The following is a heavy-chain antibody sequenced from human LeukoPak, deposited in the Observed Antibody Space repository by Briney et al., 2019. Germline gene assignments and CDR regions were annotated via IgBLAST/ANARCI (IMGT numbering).Heavy chain of an antibody. CDR3: ARDLRYCSSASCSENGAFDI. CDR2: ISSSGSLI. Sequence: PGGSLRLSCAASGFTFSSYSMNWVRQAPGEGLEWVSSISSSGSLIYYADSVKGRFTISRDNARNSLFLQMNSLRAEDTAVYYCARDLRYCSSASCSENGAFDIWGQGTMVTVSS. V-gene: IGHV3-21*01. D-gene: IGHD2-2*01. CDR1: GFTFSSYS. J-gene: IGHJ3*02.